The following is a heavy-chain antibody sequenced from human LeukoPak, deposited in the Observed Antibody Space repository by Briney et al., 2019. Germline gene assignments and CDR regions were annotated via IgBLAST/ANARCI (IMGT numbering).Heavy chain of an antibody. CDR1: GFTFSSYS. CDR3: ARDFTATMGGY. Sequence: GGSLRLSRAASGFTFSSYSMNWVRQAPGKGLEWVSSISSSSSYIYYADSVKGRFTISRDNAKNSLYLQMNSLRAEDTAVYYCARDFTATMGGYWGQGTLVTVSS. J-gene: IGHJ4*02. V-gene: IGHV3-21*01. D-gene: IGHD5-12*01. CDR2: ISSSSSYI.